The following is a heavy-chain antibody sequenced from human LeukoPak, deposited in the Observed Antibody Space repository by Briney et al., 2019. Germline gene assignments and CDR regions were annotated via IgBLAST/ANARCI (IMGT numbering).Heavy chain of an antibody. CDR2: ISYDGSNK. J-gene: IGHJ4*02. Sequence: GGSLRLSCAASGFTFSSYGMHWVRQAPGKGLEWVAVISYDGSNKYYADSVKGRFTISRDNSKNTLYLQMNSRRAEDTAVYYCAKDHAEALNYFDYWGQGTLVTVSS. V-gene: IGHV3-30*18. CDR3: AKDHAEALNYFDY. CDR1: GFTFSSYG.